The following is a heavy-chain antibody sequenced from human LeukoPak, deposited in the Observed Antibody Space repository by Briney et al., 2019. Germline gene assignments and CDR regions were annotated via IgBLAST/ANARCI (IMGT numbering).Heavy chain of an antibody. CDR1: GFTFTSSA. CDR3: AAVETSQSYDSTQWLY. Sequence: ASVKVSCKASGFTFTSSAVQWVRQARGQRLEWIGWIVVGSGNTNYAQKFQERVTITRDMSTNTAYMELSSLRSEDTAVYYCAAVETSQSYDSTQWLYWGQGTLVTVSS. V-gene: IGHV1-58*01. J-gene: IGHJ4*02. CDR2: IVVGSGNT. D-gene: IGHD3-22*01.